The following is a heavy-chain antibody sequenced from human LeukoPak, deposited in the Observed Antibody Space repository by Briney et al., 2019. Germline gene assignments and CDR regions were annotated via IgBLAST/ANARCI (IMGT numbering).Heavy chain of an antibody. V-gene: IGHV1-69-2*01. J-gene: IGHJ3*02. CDR3: ARGDRFTPYAFDI. Sequence: ASVTISFKVSGYTFTYYYMHWVQQAPAKGLEWMGLVDPEDGETIYAEKFQGRVTITADTSTDTAYMELSSLRSEDTAVYYCARGDRFTPYAFDIWGQGTMVTVSS. CDR1: GYTFTYYY. CDR2: VDPEDGET. D-gene: IGHD3-22*01.